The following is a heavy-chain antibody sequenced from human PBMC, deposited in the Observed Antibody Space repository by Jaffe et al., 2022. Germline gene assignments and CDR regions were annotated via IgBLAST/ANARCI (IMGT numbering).Heavy chain of an antibody. CDR2: IYHSGST. V-gene: IGHV4-38-2*01. CDR1: GYSISSGYY. CDR3: ARPLGSYGAFDY. D-gene: IGHD3-16*01. Sequence: QVQLQESGPGLVKPSETLSLTCAVSGYSISSGYYWGWIRQPPGKGLEWIGSIYHSGSTYYNPSLKSRVTISVDTSKNQFSLKLSSVTAADTAVYYCARPLGSYGAFDYWGQGTLVTVSS. J-gene: IGHJ4*02.